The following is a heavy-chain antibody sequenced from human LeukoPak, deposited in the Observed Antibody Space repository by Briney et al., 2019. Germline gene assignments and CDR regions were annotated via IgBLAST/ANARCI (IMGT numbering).Heavy chain of an antibody. V-gene: IGHV1-18*01. D-gene: IGHD6-19*01. CDR2: ISPYSGNT. CDR1: GYTFISYG. J-gene: IGHJ4*02. Sequence: ASVTVSCEASGYTFISYGISWVRQAPGQGLEWMGWISPYSGNTNYGQKLQGRVTMTSVTFTSTAYMELRSLRSDDTAVYYCARGDGSGWPNLDYWGQGTLVTVSS. CDR3: ARGDGSGWPNLDY.